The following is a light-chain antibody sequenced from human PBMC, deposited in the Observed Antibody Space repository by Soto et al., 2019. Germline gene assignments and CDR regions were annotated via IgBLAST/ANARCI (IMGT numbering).Light chain of an antibody. CDR2: DAS. CDR1: QNVINN. Sequence: EIVMTQSPATLSVSPGERATLSCWTSQNVINNLAWYQQKPGQAPRLLIYDASNRATGVPDRFSGSGSGTDFTLTISRLEPEDFAVYYCQQYTAWPLTFGQGTKVDIK. J-gene: IGKJ1*01. CDR3: QQYTAWPLT. V-gene: IGKV3D-15*01.